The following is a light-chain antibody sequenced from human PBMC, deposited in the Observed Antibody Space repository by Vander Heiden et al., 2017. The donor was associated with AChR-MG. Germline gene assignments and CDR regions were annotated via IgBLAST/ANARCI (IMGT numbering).Light chain of an antibody. CDR3: QLSDSNTRT. CDR2: HVS. V-gene: IGKV1-39*01. CDR1: RNINTI. J-gene: IGKJ1*01. Sequence: DVQLTQSPSSLSASVGERVTITCRASRNINTILNWYQQKPGKAPQVLIYHVSNLESGVPSRFSGSGSGTDFTLTINTLQPEDFATYYCQLSDSNTRTFVQGTKVEVK.